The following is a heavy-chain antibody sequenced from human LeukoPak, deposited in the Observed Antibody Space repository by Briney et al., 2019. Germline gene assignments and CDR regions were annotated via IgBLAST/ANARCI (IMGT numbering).Heavy chain of an antibody. D-gene: IGHD6-19*01. Sequence: PGGSLRLSCAASGFTFSSYAMSCVRQAPGKGLEWVSAISGSGGSTYYADSVKGRFTISRDNSKNTLYLQMNSLRAEDTAVYYCAKDLYSSGWAFDYWGQGTLVTVSS. CDR2: ISGSGGST. V-gene: IGHV3-23*01. CDR1: GFTFSSYA. CDR3: AKDLYSSGWAFDY. J-gene: IGHJ4*02.